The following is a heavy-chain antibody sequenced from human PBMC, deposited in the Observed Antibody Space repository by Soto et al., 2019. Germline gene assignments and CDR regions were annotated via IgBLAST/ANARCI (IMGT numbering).Heavy chain of an antibody. V-gene: IGHV4-39*01. CDR1: GGSISSSSYY. CDR2: IYYSGST. CDR3: ASRGWLEQQLVRSDYFFDY. Sequence: QLQLQESGPGLVKPSETLFLTCTVSGGSISSSSYYWGWIRQPPGKGLEWIGSIYYSGSTYYNPSLKSRVTISVDTSKNQFSLKLSSVTAADTAVYYCASRGWLEQQLVRSDYFFDYWGQGTLVTVSS. D-gene: IGHD6-13*01. J-gene: IGHJ4*02.